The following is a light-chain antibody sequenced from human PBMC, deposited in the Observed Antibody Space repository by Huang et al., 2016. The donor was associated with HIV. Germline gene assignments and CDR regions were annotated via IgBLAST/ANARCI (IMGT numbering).Light chain of an antibody. V-gene: IGKV1-9*01. CDR2: AAS. CDR1: QGISSY. J-gene: IGKJ3*01. Sequence: IQLTQSPSSLSASVGDRVTITCRASQGISSYLAWYQQKPGKAPKLLIYAASTLQSGVPLRVSASGSGTDFTLTISSLQPEDFATYYCQHLNTYPLTFGPGTKVDIK. CDR3: QHLNTYPLT.